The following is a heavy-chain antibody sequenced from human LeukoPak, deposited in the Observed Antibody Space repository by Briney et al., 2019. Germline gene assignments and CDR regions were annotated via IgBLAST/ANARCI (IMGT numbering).Heavy chain of an antibody. CDR2: ITGNGGIT. V-gene: IGHV3-23*01. Sequence: GESLRLSCAASGFAFSSYAMSWVRQAPGKGLEWVSTITGNGGITYYADSVKGRLTISRDNSENTLYLQMNSLRAEDTAVYYCAPLAVAGREFDYWGQGALVTVSS. CDR3: APLAVAGREFDY. D-gene: IGHD6-19*01. J-gene: IGHJ4*02. CDR1: GFAFSSYA.